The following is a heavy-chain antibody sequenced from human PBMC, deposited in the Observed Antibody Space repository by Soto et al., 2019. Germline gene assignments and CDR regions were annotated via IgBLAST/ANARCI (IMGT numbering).Heavy chain of an antibody. J-gene: IGHJ4*02. CDR3: AKDSTWHILNVVDY. D-gene: IGHD2-21*01. V-gene: IGHV3-23*01. Sequence: EVQLLESGGGLVQPGGSLRLSCAASGFTFSSYAMSWVRQAPGKGLEWVSAISGRGGSTYYADSVKGRFTIARDNSKNTLYLQMNSLRAEDTAVYYCAKDSTWHILNVVDYWGQGTLVTVSS. CDR1: GFTFSSYA. CDR2: ISGRGGST.